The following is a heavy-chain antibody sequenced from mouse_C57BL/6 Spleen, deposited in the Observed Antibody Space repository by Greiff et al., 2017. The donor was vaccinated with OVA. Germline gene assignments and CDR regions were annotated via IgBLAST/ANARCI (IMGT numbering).Heavy chain of an antibody. J-gene: IGHJ4*01. V-gene: IGHV1-54*01. Sequence: QVQLQQSGAELVRPGTSVKVSCKASGYAFTNYLIEWVKQRPGQGLEWIGVINPGSGGTNYHEKFKGKATLTADKYSSPAYMHLSSLTSEDSAVYFGSRRYGYYDDNYAMDYWGQGTSVTVSS. D-gene: IGHD1-1*01. CDR1: GYAFTNYL. CDR2: INPGSGGT. CDR3: SRRYGYYDDNYAMDY.